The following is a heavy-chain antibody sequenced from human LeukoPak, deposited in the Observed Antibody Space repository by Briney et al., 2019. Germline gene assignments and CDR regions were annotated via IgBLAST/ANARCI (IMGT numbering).Heavy chain of an antibody. V-gene: IGHV1-69*13. J-gene: IGHJ4*02. CDR3: ARESLLRDYYDSIGYYYFDY. CDR1: GDTFSSYA. Sequence: SVKVPCKASGDTFSSYAISWVRQAPGQGLEWMGGIIPIFGTANYAQKFQGRVTITADEFTSTAYMELRSLRSEYTAGYYCARESLLRDYYDSIGYYYFDYWGQGTLCTVSS. D-gene: IGHD3-22*01. CDR2: IIPIFGTA.